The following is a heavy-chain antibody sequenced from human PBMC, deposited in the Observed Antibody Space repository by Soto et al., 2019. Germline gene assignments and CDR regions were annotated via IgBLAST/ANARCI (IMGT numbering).Heavy chain of an antibody. Sequence: SETLSLTCTVSGGSISSYYWSWIRQPPGKGLEWIGYIYYSGSTYYNPSLKSRVTISVDRSKNQFSLKLSSVTAADTAVYYCARGFITPNNWFDPWGQGTLVTVSS. V-gene: IGHV4-59*12. J-gene: IGHJ5*02. CDR2: IYYSGST. D-gene: IGHD3-22*01. CDR1: GGSISSYY. CDR3: ARGFITPNNWFDP.